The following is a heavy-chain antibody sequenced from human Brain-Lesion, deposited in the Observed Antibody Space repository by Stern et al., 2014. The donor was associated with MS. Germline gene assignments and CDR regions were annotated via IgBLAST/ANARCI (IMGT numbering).Heavy chain of an antibody. V-gene: IGHV3-74*01. CDR1: GFTFSNYW. J-gene: IGHJ5*01. CDR2: VNNDGRRT. CDR3: ARGERWFDS. Sequence: EVQLLESGGCLVPPGGSLRLSCAAYGFTFSNYWMNWVRQAPGTGLVWVSRVNNDGRRTSYADSVKGRFTMSRDNAKNTLYLQMNSLRVEDTAIYYCARGERWFDSWGQGTLVTVSS.